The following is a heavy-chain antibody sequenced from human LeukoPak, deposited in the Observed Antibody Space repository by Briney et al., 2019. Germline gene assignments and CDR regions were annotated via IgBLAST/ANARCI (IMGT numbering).Heavy chain of an antibody. CDR2: ISSSSSYI. CDR1: GFTFSSYS. V-gene: IGHV3-21*01. D-gene: IGHD3-3*01. CDR3: ARGPTTYYDFWSGYQWYYFDY. J-gene: IGHJ4*02. Sequence: GGSLRLSCAASGFTFSSYSMNWVRQAPGKRLEWVSSISSSSSYIYYAGSVKGRFTISRDNAKNSLYLQMNSLRAEDTAVYYCARGPTTYYDFWSGYQWYYFDYWGQGTLVTVSS.